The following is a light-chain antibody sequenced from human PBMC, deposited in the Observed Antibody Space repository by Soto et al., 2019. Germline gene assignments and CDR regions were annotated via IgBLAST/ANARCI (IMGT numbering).Light chain of an antibody. J-gene: IGKJ1*01. V-gene: IGKV1-5*03. CDR2: KAS. CDR1: QSFSDY. CDR3: QQYNIPAWA. Sequence: IQLTQSPSTLSASVGDRITITCRARQSFSDYLAWYQQKPGRAPELLIYKASYLQSGVPSRFSGSGSGTEFTLTISSLQPDDFATYYCQQYNIPAWAFGQGTRVDIK.